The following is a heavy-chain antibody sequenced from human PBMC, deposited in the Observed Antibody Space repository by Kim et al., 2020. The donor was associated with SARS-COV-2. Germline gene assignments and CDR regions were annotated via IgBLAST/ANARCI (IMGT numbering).Heavy chain of an antibody. V-gene: IGHV4-34*01. Sequence: SETLSLTCAVYGGSFSGYYWSWIRQPPGKGLEWIGEINHSGSTNYNPSLKSRVTISVDTSKNQFSLKLSSVTAADTAVYYCARGGRELLPGYWGQGTLVTVSS. J-gene: IGHJ4*02. CDR2: INHSGST. CDR1: GGSFSGYY. D-gene: IGHD1-26*01. CDR3: ARGGRELLPGY.